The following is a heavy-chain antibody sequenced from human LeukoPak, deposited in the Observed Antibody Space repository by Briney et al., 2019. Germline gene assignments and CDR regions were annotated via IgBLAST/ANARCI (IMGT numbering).Heavy chain of an antibody. J-gene: IGHJ4*02. CDR1: GYTFTSYG. Sequence: ASVKVSCKASGYTFTSYGISWVRQAPGQGLEWMGWISANNGNTNYAQKIQGRVTITTDTSTSTAYMGLRSLRSDDTAVYYCARGANHIIGDYWGQGTLVTVSS. V-gene: IGHV1-18*01. D-gene: IGHD1-14*01. CDR2: ISANNGNT. CDR3: ARGANHIIGDY.